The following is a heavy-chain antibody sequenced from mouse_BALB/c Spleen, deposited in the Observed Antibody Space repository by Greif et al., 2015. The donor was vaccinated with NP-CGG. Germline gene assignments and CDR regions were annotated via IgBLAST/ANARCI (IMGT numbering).Heavy chain of an antibody. CDR1: GFNIKDTY. J-gene: IGHJ2*01. Sequence: EVQLQQSGAELVKPGASVKLSCTASGFNIKDTYMHWVKQRPEQGLEWIGRIDPANGNTKYDPKFQGKATITADTSSNTAYLQLSSLTSEDTAVYYCARVRDMITTKSEYYFDYWGQGTTLTVSS. D-gene: IGHD2-4*01. CDR3: ARVRDMITTKSEYYFDY. V-gene: IGHV14-3*02. CDR2: IDPANGNT.